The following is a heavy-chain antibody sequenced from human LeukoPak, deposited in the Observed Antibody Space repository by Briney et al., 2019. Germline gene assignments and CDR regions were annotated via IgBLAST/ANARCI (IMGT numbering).Heavy chain of an antibody. J-gene: IGHJ5*02. V-gene: IGHV3-53*01. CDR1: GFTVSSNY. CDR3: ARDRAAAAGRGWFDP. D-gene: IGHD6-13*01. Sequence: PGGSLRLSCAASGFTVSSNYMSWVRQAPGKGLEWVSVIYSGGSTYYADSVEGRFTISRDNSKNTLYLQMNSLRAEDTAVYYCARDRAAAAGRGWFDPWGQGTLVTVSS. CDR2: IYSGGST.